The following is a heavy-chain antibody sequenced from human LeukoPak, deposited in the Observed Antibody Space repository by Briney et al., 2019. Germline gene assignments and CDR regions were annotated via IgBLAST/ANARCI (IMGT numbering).Heavy chain of an antibody. CDR3: ARSPSRAYFDS. D-gene: IGHD6-6*01. V-gene: IGHV3-66*01. Sequence: GGPLRLSCAASGFTVSSNYMSWVRQAPGKGLEWVSVIYGGGDTYYADSVKGRFSISRDNSKNTLYLQMNSLRAEDTAVYYCARSPSRAYFDSWGQGTLVTVSS. J-gene: IGHJ4*02. CDR1: GFTVSSNY. CDR2: IYGGGDT.